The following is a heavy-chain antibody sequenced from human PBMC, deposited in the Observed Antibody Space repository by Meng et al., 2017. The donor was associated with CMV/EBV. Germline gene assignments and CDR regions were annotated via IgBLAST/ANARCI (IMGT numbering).Heavy chain of an antibody. D-gene: IGHD3-3*01. Sequence: GESLKISCAASGFTFSSYAMSWVRQAPGKGLEWVSAISGSGGSTYYADSVKGRFTISRDNSKNTLYLQMNSLRAEDTAVYYCAKGKYYDFWSGAPDAFDIWGQGTMVT. J-gene: IGHJ3*02. CDR2: ISGSGGST. CDR1: GFTFSSYA. V-gene: IGHV3-23*01. CDR3: AKGKYYDFWSGAPDAFDI.